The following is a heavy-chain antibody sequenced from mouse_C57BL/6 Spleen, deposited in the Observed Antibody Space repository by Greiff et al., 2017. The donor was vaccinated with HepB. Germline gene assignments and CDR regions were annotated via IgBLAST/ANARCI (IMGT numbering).Heavy chain of an antibody. Sequence: VQLQQSGTVLARPGASVKMSCKTSGYTFTSYWMHWVKQRPGQGLEWIGAIYPGHSDTSYNQKFKGKAKLTAVTSASTAYMELSSLTNEDSAVYYCTRGDDYDEGDYFDYWGQGTTLTVSS. CDR1: GYTFTSYW. J-gene: IGHJ2*01. D-gene: IGHD2-4*01. CDR3: TRGDDYDEGDYFDY. CDR2: IYPGHSDT. V-gene: IGHV1-5*01.